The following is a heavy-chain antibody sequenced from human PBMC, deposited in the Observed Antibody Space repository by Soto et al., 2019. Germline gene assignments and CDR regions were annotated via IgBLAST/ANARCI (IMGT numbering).Heavy chain of an antibody. CDR2: INTYNGNT. Sequence: GAPVKVSCKASGYSFTSYAIHWMRQAPGQGLEWMGWINTYNGNTNYAQNLQGRVTLTTDTSTSTAYMELTSLRSNDTAVYYCAMVDNYVTPTPQDVWGQGTTVTVSS. V-gene: IGHV1-18*01. J-gene: IGHJ6*02. CDR1: GYSFTSYA. CDR3: AMVDNYVTPTPQDV. D-gene: IGHD3-16*01.